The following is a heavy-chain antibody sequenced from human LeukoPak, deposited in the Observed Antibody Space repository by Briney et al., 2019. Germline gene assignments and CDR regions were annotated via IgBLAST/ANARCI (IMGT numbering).Heavy chain of an antibody. CDR3: ARGRYDFWSGYSIDY. J-gene: IGHJ4*02. V-gene: IGHV3-21*04. Sequence: GGSLRLSCAASGFTFSSYSMNWVRQAPGKGLEWVSSISSSGSYIYYADSVKGRFTISRDNSKNTLYLQMNSLRAEDTAVYYCARGRYDFWSGYSIDYWGQGTLVTVSS. CDR2: ISSSGSYI. D-gene: IGHD3-3*01. CDR1: GFTFSSYS.